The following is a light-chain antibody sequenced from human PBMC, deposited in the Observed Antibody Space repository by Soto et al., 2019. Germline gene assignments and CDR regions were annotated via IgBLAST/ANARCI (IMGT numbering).Light chain of an antibody. CDR3: QQRSNWLT. CDR2: DAS. V-gene: IGKV3-11*01. J-gene: IGKJ1*01. Sequence: EIVLTQSPATLSLSPGERATLSCRASQSVSSDLAWYQQKPGQAPRLLIYDASNRATGIPARFSGSGSGTDFTLTISSLEPEDFAVYYCQQRSNWLTFGQGTKV. CDR1: QSVSSD.